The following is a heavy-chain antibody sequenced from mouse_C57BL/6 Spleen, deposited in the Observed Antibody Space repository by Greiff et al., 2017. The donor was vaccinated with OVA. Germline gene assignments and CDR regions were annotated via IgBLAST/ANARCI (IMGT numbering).Heavy chain of an antibody. CDR1: GYAFSSYW. Sequence: QVQLQQSGAELVKPGASVKISCKASGYAFSSYWMNWVKQRPGKGLEGIGQNYPGDGDTNYNGKFKGKATLTADKSSSTAYMQRSSLTSEDSAVYFCARRLGGYAMDYWGQGTSVTVSS. CDR3: ARRLGGYAMDY. V-gene: IGHV1-80*01. J-gene: IGHJ4*01. CDR2: NYPGDGDT. D-gene: IGHD4-1*01.